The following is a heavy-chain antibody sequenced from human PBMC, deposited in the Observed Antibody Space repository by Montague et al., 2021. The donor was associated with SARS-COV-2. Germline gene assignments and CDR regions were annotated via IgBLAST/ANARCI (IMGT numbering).Heavy chain of an antibody. V-gene: IGHV4-61*02. D-gene: IGHD6-19*01. J-gene: IGHJ4*02. CDR2: ISISGST. Sequence: TLSLTCTVSGGSISSGSYYWSWIRQPAGKGLEWIGRISISGSTXYNPSLKSRVTISVDTSKNQFSLKLSSVTAADTAVYYCARDIAVAGLFGYWGQGTLVTVSS. CDR1: GGSISSGSYY. CDR3: ARDIAVAGLFGY.